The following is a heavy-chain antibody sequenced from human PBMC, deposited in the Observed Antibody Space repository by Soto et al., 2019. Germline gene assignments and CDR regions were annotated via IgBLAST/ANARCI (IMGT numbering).Heavy chain of an antibody. CDR3: ANPHRMGARRLGDDDAFDI. D-gene: IGHD3-16*01. J-gene: IGHJ3*02. Sequence: GGSLRLSCAASGFTFSSYAMSWVRQAPGKGLEWVSAISGSGGSTYYADSVKGRFTISRDNSKNTLYLQMNSLRAEDTAVYYCANPHRMGARRLGDDDAFDIWGQGTMVTVSS. V-gene: IGHV3-23*01. CDR2: ISGSGGST. CDR1: GFTFSSYA.